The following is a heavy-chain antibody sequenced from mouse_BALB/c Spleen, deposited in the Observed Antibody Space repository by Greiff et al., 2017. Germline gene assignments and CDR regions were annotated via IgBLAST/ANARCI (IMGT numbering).Heavy chain of an antibody. V-gene: IGHV5-6*01. CDR3: ARTYDYDVDYFDY. Sequence: EVMLVESGGDLVKPGGSLKLSCAASGFTFSSYGMSWVRQTPDKRLEWVATISSGGSYTYYPDSVKGRFTISRDNAKNTLYLQMSSLKSEDTAMYYCARTYDYDVDYFDYWGQGTTLTVSS. D-gene: IGHD2-4*01. CDR2: ISSGGSYT. J-gene: IGHJ2*01. CDR1: GFTFSSYG.